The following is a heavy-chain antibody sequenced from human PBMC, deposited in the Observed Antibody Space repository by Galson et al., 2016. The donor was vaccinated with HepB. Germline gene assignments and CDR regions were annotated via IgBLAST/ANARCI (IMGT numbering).Heavy chain of an antibody. Sequence: SLRLSCAASGFTFSSYAMSWVRQAPGKGLEWVSVISGGGGSTYYADSVKGRFTISRDNSKKTLYVEMNSLRAEDTAVYYCAKWYYYDSSGYSTRYYYYGLDVWGQGTTVTVSS. V-gene: IGHV3-23*01. J-gene: IGHJ6*02. CDR2: ISGGGGST. CDR1: GFTFSSYA. CDR3: AKWYYYDSSGYSTRYYYYGLDV. D-gene: IGHD3-22*01.